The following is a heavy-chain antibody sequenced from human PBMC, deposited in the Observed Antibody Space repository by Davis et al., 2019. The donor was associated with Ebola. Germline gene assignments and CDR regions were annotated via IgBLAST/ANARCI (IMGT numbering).Heavy chain of an antibody. V-gene: IGHV3-21*01. CDR3: ARAPFYGSGYYDYYYGMDV. CDR2: ISSSSSYI. CDR1: GFTFSSYS. J-gene: IGHJ6*02. Sequence: PGGSLRLSCAASGFTFSSYSMNWVRQAPGKGLEWVSSISSSSSYIYYADSVKGRFTISRDNSKNTLYLQMNSLRAEDTAVYYCARAPFYGSGYYDYYYGMDVWGQGTTVTVSS. D-gene: IGHD3-3*01.